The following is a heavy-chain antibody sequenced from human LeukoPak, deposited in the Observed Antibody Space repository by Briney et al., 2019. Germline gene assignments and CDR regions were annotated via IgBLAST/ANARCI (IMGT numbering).Heavy chain of an antibody. CDR2: INHSGST. CDR3: AREGLVVPAASEHNWFDP. V-gene: IGHV4-34*01. J-gene: IGHJ5*02. D-gene: IGHD2-2*01. CDR1: GGSFSGYY. Sequence: SETPSLTCAVYGGSFSGYYWSWIRQPPGKGLEWIGEINHSGSTNYNPSLKSRVTISVDTSKNQFSLKLSSVTAADTAVYYCAREGLVVPAASEHNWFDPWGQGTLVTVSP.